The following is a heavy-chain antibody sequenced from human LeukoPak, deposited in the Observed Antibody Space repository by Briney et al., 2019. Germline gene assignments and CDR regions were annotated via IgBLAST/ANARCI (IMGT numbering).Heavy chain of an antibody. CDR3: ARVPMVRGVGWFDP. CDR1: GYIFTTNW. V-gene: IGHV5-51*01. J-gene: IGHJ5*02. Sequence: GESLKISCKGSGYIFTTNWIGWVRQMPGKGLEWMGIIYPGGSDTRYSPSFQGQVTIPAEKSISTAYLQWSSLKASDTAMYYCARVPMVRGVGWFDPWGQGTLVTVSS. CDR2: IYPGGSDT. D-gene: IGHD3-10*01.